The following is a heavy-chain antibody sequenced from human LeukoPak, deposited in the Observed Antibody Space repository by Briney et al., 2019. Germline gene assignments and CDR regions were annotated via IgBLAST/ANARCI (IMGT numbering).Heavy chain of an antibody. D-gene: IGHD1-1*01. CDR1: LGSVSSGSYY. CDR2: IYYSGST. Sequence: PSETLSLTCTVSLGSVSSGSYYRSWIRQPPGKGLEWIGYIYYSGSTIYNPSLKSRVTISVDPSKNQFSLKLSSVTAADTAVYYCAREENGWNGSDDAFDIWGQGTMVTVSS. V-gene: IGHV4-61*01. J-gene: IGHJ3*02. CDR3: AREENGWNGSDDAFDI.